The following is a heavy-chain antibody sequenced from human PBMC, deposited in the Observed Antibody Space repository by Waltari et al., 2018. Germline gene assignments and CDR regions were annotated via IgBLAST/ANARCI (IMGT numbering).Heavy chain of an antibody. Sequence: QVHLQQWGAGLLKPSETLSLTCAVSGGSFSGYVWSWFRQPPGKGLEWLGEINHSGYTNYNPSLKSRVTISVDTSKNQFSLKLSSVTAADTAVYYCAREGRAAAGTDYWSQGTLVTVSS. V-gene: IGHV4-34*02. CDR3: AREGRAAAGTDY. CDR1: GGSFSGYV. J-gene: IGHJ4*02. D-gene: IGHD6-13*01. CDR2: INHSGYT.